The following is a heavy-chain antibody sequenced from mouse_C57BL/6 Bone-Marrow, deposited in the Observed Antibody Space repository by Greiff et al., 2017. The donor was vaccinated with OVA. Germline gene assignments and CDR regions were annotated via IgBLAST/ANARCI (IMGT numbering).Heavy chain of an antibody. Sequence: VQLQQPGAELVKPGASVKLSCKASGYTFTSYWMHWVKQRPGRGLEWIGRIDPNSGGTKYNEKLKSKATLTVDKPSSTAYMQLSSLTSEDSAVYYCASTPITTVVATSGYFDYWGQGTTLTVSS. CDR2: IDPNSGGT. CDR1: GYTFTSYW. CDR3: ASTPITTVVATSGYFDY. D-gene: IGHD1-1*01. J-gene: IGHJ2*01. V-gene: IGHV1-72*01.